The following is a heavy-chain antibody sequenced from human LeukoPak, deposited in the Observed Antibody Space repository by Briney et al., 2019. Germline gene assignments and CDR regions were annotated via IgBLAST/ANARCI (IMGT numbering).Heavy chain of an antibody. CDR1: GYTFTNYG. V-gene: IGHV1-2*02. CDR2: INPNSGGT. CDR3: ARTRLTGDPYEAFDI. J-gene: IGHJ3*02. Sequence: GASVKVSCKASGYTFTNYGISWVRQAPGQGLEWMGWINPNSGGTKYAQKFQGRVTMTRDTSITTAYMEVTSLEFDDTAVYYCARTRLTGDPYEAFDIWGQGTMVTVSS. D-gene: IGHD7-27*01.